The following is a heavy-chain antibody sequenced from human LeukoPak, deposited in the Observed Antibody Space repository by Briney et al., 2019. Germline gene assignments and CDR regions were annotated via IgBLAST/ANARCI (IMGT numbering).Heavy chain of an antibody. J-gene: IGHJ3*02. D-gene: IGHD1-26*01. CDR3: ARGFSPSGSYFEEGWSAFDI. V-gene: IGHV1-69*05. CDR2: IIPIFGTA. Sequence: ASVKVSCKASGGTFSSYTISWVRQAPGQGLEWMGGIIPIFGTANYAQKFQGRVTITTDESTSTAYMELSSLRSEDTAVYYCARGFSPSGSYFEEGWSAFDIWGQGTMVTVSS. CDR1: GGTFSSYT.